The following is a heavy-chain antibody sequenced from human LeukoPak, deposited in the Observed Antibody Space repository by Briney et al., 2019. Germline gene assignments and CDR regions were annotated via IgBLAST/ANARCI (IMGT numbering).Heavy chain of an antibody. J-gene: IGHJ4*02. CDR1: GGSISSGGYY. CDR2: IYYSGST. Sequence: SETLSLTCTVSGGSISSGGYYWSWIRQHPGKGLEWIGYIYYSGSTYYNPSLKSRVTISVDTSKNQFSLKLSSVTAADTAVYYCARASYYGSGSFKKDFDYWGQGTLVTVSS. CDR3: ARASYYGSGSFKKDFDY. V-gene: IGHV4-31*03. D-gene: IGHD3-10*01.